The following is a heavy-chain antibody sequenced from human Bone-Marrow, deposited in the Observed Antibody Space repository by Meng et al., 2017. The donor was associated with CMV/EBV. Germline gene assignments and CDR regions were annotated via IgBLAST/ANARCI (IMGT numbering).Heavy chain of an antibody. V-gene: IGHV1-46*01. D-gene: IGHD1-26*01. CDR3: AREGVGATNVDY. Sequence: ASVKVSCKASGYTFTSYDINWVRQATGQGLEWMGIINPSGGSTSYAQKFQGRVTMTRDTSTSTVYMELSSLRSEDTAVYYCAREGVGATNVDYWGQGTLVTVSS. CDR1: GYTFTSYD. CDR2: INPSGGST. J-gene: IGHJ4*02.